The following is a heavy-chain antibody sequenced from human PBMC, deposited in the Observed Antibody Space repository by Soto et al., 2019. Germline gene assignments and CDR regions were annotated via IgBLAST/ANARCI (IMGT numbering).Heavy chain of an antibody. D-gene: IGHD3-10*01. CDR3: AREAGFTDYYMDV. Sequence: GASVKVSCKVSGYTLTELSMHWVRQAPGKGLEWMGGFDTEDGNTNYAQKLQGRVTMTTDTSTSTAYMELRSLRSDDTAVYYCAREAGFTDYYMDVWGKGTTVTVSS. J-gene: IGHJ6*03. CDR1: GYTLTELS. CDR2: FDTEDGNT. V-gene: IGHV1-24*01.